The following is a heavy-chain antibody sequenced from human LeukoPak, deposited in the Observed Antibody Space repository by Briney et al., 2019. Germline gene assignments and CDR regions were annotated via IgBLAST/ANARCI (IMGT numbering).Heavy chain of an antibody. Sequence: EASVTVSFKASGYTFTVYYVHWVRQAPGQGREWIGWINPNSGGTNYAQKFQGRVTMTRDTSISTAYMELSRLRSDDTAVYYCARSRTGSGFLFDYWGQGTLVTVSS. CDR3: ARSRTGSGFLFDY. CDR1: GYTFTVYY. CDR2: INPNSGGT. J-gene: IGHJ4*02. V-gene: IGHV1-2*02. D-gene: IGHD3-10*01.